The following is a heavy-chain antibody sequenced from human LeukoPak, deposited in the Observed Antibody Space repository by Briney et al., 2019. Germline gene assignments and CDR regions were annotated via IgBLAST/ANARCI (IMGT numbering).Heavy chain of an antibody. J-gene: IGHJ4*02. CDR1: GYTFTSYG. Sequence: EASVKVSCKASGYTFTSYGISWARQAPGQGLEWMGWISAYNGNTNYAQKLQGRVTMTTDTSTSTAYMELRSLGSDDTAVYYCAGARGSGWYYFVYWGQGSLVTVSS. D-gene: IGHD6-19*01. V-gene: IGHV1-18*01. CDR2: ISAYNGNT. CDR3: AGARGSGWYYFVY.